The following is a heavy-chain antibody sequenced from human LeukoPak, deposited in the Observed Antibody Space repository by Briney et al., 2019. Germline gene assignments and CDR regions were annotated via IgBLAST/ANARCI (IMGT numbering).Heavy chain of an antibody. CDR2: IYSDGSST. Sequence: PGGSLRLSCAASGFTFSSSWMHWVRQAPGKGLVWVSRIYSDGSSTTYVGSVKGRFTISRDNANNTLYLQMDSLGAEDTALYYCARGGSTWLDYWGQGALVTVSS. V-gene: IGHV3-74*03. D-gene: IGHD6-13*01. CDR1: GFTFSSSW. J-gene: IGHJ4*02. CDR3: ARGGSTWLDY.